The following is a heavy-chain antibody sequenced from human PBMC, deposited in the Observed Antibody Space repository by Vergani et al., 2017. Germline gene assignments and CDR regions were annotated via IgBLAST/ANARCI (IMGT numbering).Heavy chain of an antibody. D-gene: IGHD3-10*01. CDR1: GFTFTDYY. Sequence: QVQLVESGGGLVKPGGSLRLSCAASGFTFTDYYISWIRQAPGKGLEWVSYISSSSSYTNYANSVKGRFTSSTDNAKNSMYLQMNSLRAEGTAVYYCARGQLWFGELSALDIWGQGTMVTVSS. CDR2: ISSSSSYT. V-gene: IGHV3-11*05. J-gene: IGHJ3*02. CDR3: ARGQLWFGELSALDI.